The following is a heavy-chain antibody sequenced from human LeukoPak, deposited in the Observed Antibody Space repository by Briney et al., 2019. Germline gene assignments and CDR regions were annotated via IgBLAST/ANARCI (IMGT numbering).Heavy chain of an antibody. Sequence: GGSLRLSCAASGFTFDDYGMSWVHQAPGKGLEWVSGINWNGGSTGYADSVKGRFTISRDNAKNSPYLQMNSLRAEDTALYYCARDAGSGSYPYYFDYWGQGTLVTVSS. CDR1: GFTFDDYG. CDR2: INWNGGST. J-gene: IGHJ4*02. CDR3: ARDAGSGSYPYYFDY. D-gene: IGHD1-26*01. V-gene: IGHV3-20*04.